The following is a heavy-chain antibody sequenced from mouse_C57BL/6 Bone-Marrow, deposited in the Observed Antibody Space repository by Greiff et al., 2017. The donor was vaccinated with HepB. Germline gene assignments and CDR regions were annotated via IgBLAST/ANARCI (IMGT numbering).Heavy chain of an antibody. CDR2: IDPSDSYT. J-gene: IGHJ4*01. CDR3: ARSTSYVYAMDY. CDR1: GYTFTSYW. V-gene: IGHV1-59*01. D-gene: IGHD2-12*01. Sequence: QVQLQQPGAELVRPGPSVKLSCKASGYTFTSYWMHWVKQRPGQGLEWIGVIDPSDSYTNYNQKFKGKATLTVDTSSSTAYMQLSSLTSEDSAVYYCARSTSYVYAMDYWGQGTSVTVSS.